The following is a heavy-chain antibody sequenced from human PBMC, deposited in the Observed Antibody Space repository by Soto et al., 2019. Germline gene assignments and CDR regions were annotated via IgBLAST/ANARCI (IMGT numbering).Heavy chain of an antibody. V-gene: IGHV3-74*01. J-gene: IGHJ4*02. Sequence: SLRLSCAASGFTFSSYWMHWVRQVPGRGLVWVSRISSDGSFTDYEDSVKGRFTISRDNTKNTLYLQMNGLRAEDTAVYYCARTAYCRGVCHYYFDSWGQGTLVTVSS. CDR3: ARTAYCRGVCHYYFDS. CDR2: ISSDGSFT. CDR1: GFTFSSYW. D-gene: IGHD2-21*01.